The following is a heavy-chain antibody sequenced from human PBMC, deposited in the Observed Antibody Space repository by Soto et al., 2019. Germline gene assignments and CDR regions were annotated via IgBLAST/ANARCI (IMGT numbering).Heavy chain of an antibody. D-gene: IGHD1-7*01. CDR1: GYTFTRYD. CDR3: ARLNWNYVGDWLDP. Sequence: ASVKGSCKAAGYTFTRYDLNWVRQATGQGLEWMGWMNPNSGNTGYAQKFQGRVTMTRNTSISTAYMELSSLRSEDTAVYYCARLNWNYVGDWLDPSGQGTLVTVSS. CDR2: MNPNSGNT. J-gene: IGHJ5*02. V-gene: IGHV1-8*01.